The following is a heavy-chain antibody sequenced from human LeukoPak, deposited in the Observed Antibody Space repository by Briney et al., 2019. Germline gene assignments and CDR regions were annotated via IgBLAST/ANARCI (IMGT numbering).Heavy chain of an antibody. D-gene: IGHD6-13*01. J-gene: IGHJ4*02. CDR1: GFTFSSYP. CDR3: AKDRIAAAEKGNY. Sequence: GGSLRLSCAASGFTFSSYPMSWVRQAPGKGLEWVSSITGSGVGTYYADSVKGRFTISRDNSKNTLYLQMNSLRAEDTAVYYCAKDRIAAAEKGNYWGQGTLVTVSS. V-gene: IGHV3-23*01. CDR2: ITGSGVGT.